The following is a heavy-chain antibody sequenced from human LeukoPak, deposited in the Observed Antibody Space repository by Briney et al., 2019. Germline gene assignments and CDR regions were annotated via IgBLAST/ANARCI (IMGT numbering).Heavy chain of an antibody. J-gene: IGHJ4*02. Sequence: PGGSLRFSCAASGFTFSSYAMHWVRQAPGKGLEWVAVISYDGSNKYYADSVKGRFTISRDNSKNTLYLQMNSLRAEDTAVYYCARGGVVPAAPDYWGQGTLVTVSS. CDR1: GFTFSSYA. CDR3: ARGGVVPAAPDY. D-gene: IGHD2-2*01. CDR2: ISYDGSNK. V-gene: IGHV3-30*04.